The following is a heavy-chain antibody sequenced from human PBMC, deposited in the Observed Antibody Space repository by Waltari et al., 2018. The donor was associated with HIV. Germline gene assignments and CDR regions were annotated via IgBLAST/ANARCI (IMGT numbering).Heavy chain of an antibody. CDR2: IYYSGST. J-gene: IGHJ4*02. Sequence: QLQLQASGPGLVKPSETLSLTCTVPGGSTSTSSYYWGWISHTTGKGREWIGSIYYSGSTYYNPSLKRRVTISVDTSKNQFSLKLSSVTAADTAVYYCARAVQGYCSGGSCENYFDYWGQGTLVTVSS. D-gene: IGHD2-15*01. V-gene: IGHV4-39*01. CDR1: GGSTSTSSYY. CDR3: ARAVQGYCSGGSCENYFDY.